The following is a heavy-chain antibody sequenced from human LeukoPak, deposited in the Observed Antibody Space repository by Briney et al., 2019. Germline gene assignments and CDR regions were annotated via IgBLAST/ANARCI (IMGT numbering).Heavy chain of an antibody. CDR2: ISGSGGTT. CDR1: GFTFSTHS. Sequence: PGGSLRLSCSASGFTFSTHSMHWVRQAPGKGLEYVSTISGSGGTTYYADSVKGRFTISRDNSKNTLYLQMNSLRAEDTAVYYCARNSGWVDYWGQGTLVTVSS. D-gene: IGHD6-19*01. CDR3: ARNSGWVDY. V-gene: IGHV3-64*04. J-gene: IGHJ4*02.